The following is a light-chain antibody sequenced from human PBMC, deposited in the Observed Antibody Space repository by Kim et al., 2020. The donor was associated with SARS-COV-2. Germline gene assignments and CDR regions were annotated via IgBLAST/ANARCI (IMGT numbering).Light chain of an antibody. CDR3: QQYNSSPYT. CDR2: GAS. Sequence: PGERATLSCRASQSLSNNYLAWYQHKPGQAPRILIYGASSRATGVADRFSGSGSGTDFTLTISRLEPEDFAVYYCQQYNSSPYTFGQGTKLEI. V-gene: IGKV3-20*01. CDR1: QSLSNNY. J-gene: IGKJ2*01.